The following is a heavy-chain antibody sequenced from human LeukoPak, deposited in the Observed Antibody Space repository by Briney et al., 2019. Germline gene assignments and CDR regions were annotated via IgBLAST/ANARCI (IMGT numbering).Heavy chain of an antibody. D-gene: IGHD5-12*01. J-gene: IGHJ2*01. V-gene: IGHV1-18*04. CDR3: ARVSTNSRVAGYDPQWYFDL. CDR2: ISAYNGNT. CDR1: GYTFINYG. Sequence: ASVKVSCKASGYTFINYGFSWVRQAPGQGLGGMGWISAYNGNTNYLQKFQGRVTMTTDTSTNTVYMELRSLRSDDTAVYYCARVSTNSRVAGYDPQWYFDLWGRGTPVTVSP.